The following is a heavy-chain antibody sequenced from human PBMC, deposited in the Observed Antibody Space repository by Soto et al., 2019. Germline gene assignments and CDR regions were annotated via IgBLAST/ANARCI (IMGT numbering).Heavy chain of an antibody. V-gene: IGHV1-18*01. CDR2: ISAYNGNT. CDR1: GYTFTSYG. Sequence: ASVKVSCKASGYTFTSYGISWVRQAPGQGLEWMGWISAYNGNTNYAQKLQGRVTITTDTSTSTAYMELSSLRSEDTAVYYCARVGYFDSSGYPPPEDFDYWGQGTLVTVSS. J-gene: IGHJ4*02. D-gene: IGHD3-22*01. CDR3: ARVGYFDSSGYPPPEDFDY.